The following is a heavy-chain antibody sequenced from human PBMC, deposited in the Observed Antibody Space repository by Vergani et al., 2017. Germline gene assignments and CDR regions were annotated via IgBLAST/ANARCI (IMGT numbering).Heavy chain of an antibody. D-gene: IGHD2-2*02. J-gene: IGHJ6*02. CDR1: GYSFTSYW. V-gene: IGHV5-10-1*03. Sequence: EVQLVQSGAEVKTPGESLRISCKGSGYSFTSYWISWVRQMPGKGLEWMGRIDPSDSYTNYSPSFQGHVTISADKSISTAYLQWSSLKASDTAMYYCARHTKYQLLYLDYYGMDVWGQGTTVTVSS. CDR2: IDPSDSYT. CDR3: ARHTKYQLLYLDYYGMDV.